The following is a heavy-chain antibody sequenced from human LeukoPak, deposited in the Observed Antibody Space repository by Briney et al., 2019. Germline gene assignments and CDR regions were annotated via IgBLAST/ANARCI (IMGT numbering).Heavy chain of an antibody. V-gene: IGHV3-30-3*01. CDR3: ARDFAVAGYYFDY. J-gene: IGHJ4*02. D-gene: IGHD6-19*01. CDR1: GFTFSNYA. CDR2: ISYDGSNK. Sequence: GGSLRLSCAASGFTFSNYAMSWVRQAPGKGLEWVAVISYDGSNKYYADSVKGRFTISRDNSKNTLYLQMNSLRAEDTAVYYCARDFAVAGYYFDYWGQGTLVTVSS.